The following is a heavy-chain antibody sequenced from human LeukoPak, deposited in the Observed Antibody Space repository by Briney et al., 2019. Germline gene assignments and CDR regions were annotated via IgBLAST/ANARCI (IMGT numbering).Heavy chain of an antibody. CDR1: GYTFTSSA. J-gene: IGHJ5*01. CDR2: VNPNSGDT. V-gene: IGHV1-2*02. D-gene: IGHD1-26*01. Sequence: ASVKASCKASGYTFTSSAINWVRQATGQGLEWMGCVNPNSGDTNYAQKFQGSVTMTRDTSVSTVYMELSRLRSDDTAVYYCARASGSYWWFDSWGQGTLVTVSS. CDR3: ARASGSYWWFDS.